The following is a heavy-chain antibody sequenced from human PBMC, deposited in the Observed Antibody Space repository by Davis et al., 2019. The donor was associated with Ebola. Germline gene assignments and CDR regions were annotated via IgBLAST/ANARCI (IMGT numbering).Heavy chain of an antibody. J-gene: IGHJ4*02. V-gene: IGHV3-21*06. CDR2: ISSHSDYI. Sequence: PGGSLRLSCAGSEIPFTTYSFNWVRQAPGKGLELVSSISSHSDYIYYADSVKGRFTISRDNAKNSIYLHMNSLRDEDTAVYYCARNRDTVVTTFDYWGQGTLVTVSS. CDR3: ARNRDTVVTTFDY. D-gene: IGHD4-23*01. CDR1: EIPFTTYS.